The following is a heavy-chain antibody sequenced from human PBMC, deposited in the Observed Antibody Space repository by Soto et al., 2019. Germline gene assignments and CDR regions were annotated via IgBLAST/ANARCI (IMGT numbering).Heavy chain of an antibody. CDR1: GGSISSGDYY. CDR2: IYHGGST. J-gene: IGHJ4*02. D-gene: IGHD1-26*01. Sequence: QVQLRASGPGLVKPSQTLSLTCTVSGGSISSGDYYWSWIRQHPGKGLEWIGYIYHGGSTFYNPSLKTRVTISVDPSKNQFSRKLTSVTAADTAMYFCARVRWEVISGTFDHWGRGTPVTVS. V-gene: IGHV4-31*03. CDR3: ARVRWEVISGTFDH.